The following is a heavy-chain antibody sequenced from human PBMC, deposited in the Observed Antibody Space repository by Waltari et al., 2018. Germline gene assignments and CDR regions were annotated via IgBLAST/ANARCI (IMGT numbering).Heavy chain of an antibody. V-gene: IGHV3-30*02. CDR1: AFTFSNFG. CDR2: IWFDGSDK. J-gene: IGHJ4*02. CDR3: AKDAFGNTYLDF. D-gene: IGHD2-2*02. Sequence: QVNLVESGGGVVQPGGFLRLSCATSAFTFSNFGMHWVRQAPGKGLEWVALIWFDGSDKFYADSVRGRFTISRDNSARTLYLDMDSLRLDDTAMYYCAKDAFGNTYLDFWGQGTLVTVSS.